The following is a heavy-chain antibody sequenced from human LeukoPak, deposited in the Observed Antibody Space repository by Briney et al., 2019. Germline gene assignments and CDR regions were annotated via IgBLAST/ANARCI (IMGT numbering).Heavy chain of an antibody. V-gene: IGHV3-73*01. J-gene: IGHJ4*02. D-gene: IGHD7-27*01. CDR2: IRSKANSYAT. CDR3: ARESITGGRDFDY. CDR1: GFTFSGSA. Sequence: PGGSLRLSCAASGFTFSGSAMHWVRQASGKGLEWVGRIRSKANSYATTYAASVKGRFTISRDNAKNSLYLLMNSLRADDTAVYYCARESITGGRDFDYWGQGTLITVSS.